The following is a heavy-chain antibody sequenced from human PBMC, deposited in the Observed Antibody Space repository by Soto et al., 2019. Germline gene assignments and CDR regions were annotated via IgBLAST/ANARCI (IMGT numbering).Heavy chain of an antibody. Sequence: GGSLRLSCAASGFTFSSYAMSWVRQAPGKGLEWVSAISGSGGSTYYADSVKGRFTISRDNSKNTLYLQMNSLRAEDTAVYYCAKSGTYSSSSGYYFDYWGQGTLVTVSS. CDR1: GFTFSSYA. V-gene: IGHV3-23*01. CDR3: AKSGTYSSSSGYYFDY. J-gene: IGHJ4*02. D-gene: IGHD6-6*01. CDR2: ISGSGGST.